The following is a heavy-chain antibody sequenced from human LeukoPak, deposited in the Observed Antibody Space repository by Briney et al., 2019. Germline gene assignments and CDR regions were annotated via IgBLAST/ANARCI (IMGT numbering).Heavy chain of an antibody. CDR1: GYTFTSYG. Sequence: ASVKVSCKASGYTFTSYGISWVRQAPGQGLEWMGWISAYNGNTNYAQKLQGRVTMTTDTSTSTAYMELRSLRSDDTAVYYCARCHGRGYSYGYLYYYYYMDVRGKGTTVTVSS. D-gene: IGHD5-18*01. J-gene: IGHJ6*03. CDR3: ARCHGRGYSYGYLYYYYYMDV. CDR2: ISAYNGNT. V-gene: IGHV1-18*01.